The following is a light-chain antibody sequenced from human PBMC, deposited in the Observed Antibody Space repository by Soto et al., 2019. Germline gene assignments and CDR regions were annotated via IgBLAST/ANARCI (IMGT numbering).Light chain of an antibody. V-gene: IGLV1-44*01. CDR2: NND. J-gene: IGLJ2*01. CDR1: ISNIGSNP. Sequence: QSVLTQPPSVSGTPGQRVTISCDGSISNIGSNPVSWYQQLPGPAPKLLRYNNDQRPSGVPDRFSASKSGTSASLAISGLQAEDEADYHCAAWDDSLNGVVFGGGTQLTV. CDR3: AAWDDSLNGVV.